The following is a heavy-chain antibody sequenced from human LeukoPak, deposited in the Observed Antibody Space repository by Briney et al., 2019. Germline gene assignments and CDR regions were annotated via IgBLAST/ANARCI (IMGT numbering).Heavy chain of an antibody. CDR1: GFTFYDYA. D-gene: IGHD6-13*01. CDR2: ISWNSGSI. J-gene: IGHJ4*02. Sequence: SLRLSCAASGFTFYDYAMHWVRQAPGKGLEWVSGISWNSGSIGYADSVKGRFTISRDNAKNSLYLQMNSLRAEDTALYYCAKEVAAAAFDYWGQGTLVTVSS. V-gene: IGHV3-9*01. CDR3: AKEVAAAAFDY.